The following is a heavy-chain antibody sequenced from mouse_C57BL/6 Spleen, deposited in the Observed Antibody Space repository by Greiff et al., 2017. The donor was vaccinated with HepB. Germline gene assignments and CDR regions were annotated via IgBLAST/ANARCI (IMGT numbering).Heavy chain of an antibody. CDR2: IYPGSGST. D-gene: IGHD1-1*01. CDR1: GYTFTSYW. V-gene: IGHV1-55*01. CDR3: ARSDTTVGATFDY. J-gene: IGHJ2*01. Sequence: VQLQQPGAELVKPGASVKMSCKASGYTFTSYWITWVKQRPGQGLEWIGDIYPGSGSTNYNEKFKSKATLTVDTSSSTADMQLSSLTSDDAAVYYCARSDTTVGATFDYWGQGTTLTVSS.